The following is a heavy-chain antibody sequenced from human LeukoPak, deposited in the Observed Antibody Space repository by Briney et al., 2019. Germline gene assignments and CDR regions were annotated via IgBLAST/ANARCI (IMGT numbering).Heavy chain of an antibody. Sequence: GGSLRLSCAASGFTFSSYGMHWVRQAPGKGLEWVAVIWYDGSNKYYAESVKGRFTISRDNAKNSLYLHMNSLRAEETAVYSCMRDFGRSRDGYNPYYYYGMDVWGQGTTVTVSS. CDR1: GFTFSSYG. CDR2: IWYDGSNK. D-gene: IGHD5-24*01. V-gene: IGHV3-33*01. J-gene: IGHJ6*02. CDR3: MRDFGRSRDGYNPYYYYGMDV.